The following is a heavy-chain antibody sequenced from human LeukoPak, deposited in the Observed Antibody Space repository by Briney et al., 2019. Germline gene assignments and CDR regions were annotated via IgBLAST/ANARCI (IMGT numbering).Heavy chain of an antibody. D-gene: IGHD6-6*01. V-gene: IGHV4-34*01. J-gene: IGHJ4*02. Sequence: SETLSLTCAVYGGSFSGYYWSWIRQPPGKGLEWIGEINHSGSTNYNPSLKSRVTISVDTSKNQFSLKLSSVTAADTAVYYCARLGIPYSSSSEFDYWGQGTLVTVSS. CDR1: GGSFSGYY. CDR3: ARLGIPYSSSSEFDY. CDR2: INHSGST.